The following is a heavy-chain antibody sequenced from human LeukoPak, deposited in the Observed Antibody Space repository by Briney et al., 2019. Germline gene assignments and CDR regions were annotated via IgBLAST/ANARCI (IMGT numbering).Heavy chain of an antibody. V-gene: IGHV5-51*01. D-gene: IGHD1-26*01. J-gene: IGHJ4*02. Sequence: GESLKISCKGSGFSFTDYWIAWVRLMPGKGLEWMGIIYPGDSDTRYSPSFQGQVTISADKSISTAYLQWSGLKASDTAMYFCATNVGYYFDYWGQGTLVTVSS. CDR1: GFSFTDYW. CDR3: ATNVGYYFDY. CDR2: IYPGDSDT.